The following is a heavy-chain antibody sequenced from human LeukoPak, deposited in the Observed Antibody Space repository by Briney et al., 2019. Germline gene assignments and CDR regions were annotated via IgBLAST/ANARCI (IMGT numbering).Heavy chain of an antibody. CDR2: IYHSGST. Sequence: SETLSLTCAVSGVSISSGGYSWSWIRQPPGKGLEWIGYIYHSGSTYYNPSLQSRVTISVDTSKNQFSLNLNSVTAADTAVYYCARGGAARLHFQNWGQGTLVTVSS. CDR3: ARGGAARLHFQN. CDR1: GVSISSGGYS. V-gene: IGHV4-30-2*01. D-gene: IGHD6-6*01. J-gene: IGHJ1*01.